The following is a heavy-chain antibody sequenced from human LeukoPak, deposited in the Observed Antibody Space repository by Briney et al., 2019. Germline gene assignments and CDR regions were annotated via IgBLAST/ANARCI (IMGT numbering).Heavy chain of an antibody. Sequence: PGGSLRLSCAASGFTFSSYAMSWVRQAPGKGLEWVSAISGSGTNTDYADSVKGRFTISRDNSKNTLYLQMNSLRAEDTAVYYCASIAADFDYWGQGTLVTVSS. V-gene: IGHV3-23*01. CDR1: GFTFSSYA. CDR2: ISGSGTNT. J-gene: IGHJ4*02. CDR3: ASIAADFDY. D-gene: IGHD6-13*01.